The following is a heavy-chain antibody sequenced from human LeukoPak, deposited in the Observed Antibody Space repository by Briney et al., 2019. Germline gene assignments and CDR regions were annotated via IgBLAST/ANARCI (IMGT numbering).Heavy chain of an antibody. J-gene: IGHJ4*02. CDR2: IYSSGST. Sequence: SETLSLTCTVYGGSISSYYWSWIRQPPGKGLEWIGYIYSSGSTNYNPSLKSRVTISVDTSKNQFSLKLTSVTAADTAVYYCARAYYYGSGSYGLDYWGQGTLVTVSS. CDR1: GGSISSYY. CDR3: ARAYYYGSGSYGLDY. V-gene: IGHV4-59*01. D-gene: IGHD3-10*01.